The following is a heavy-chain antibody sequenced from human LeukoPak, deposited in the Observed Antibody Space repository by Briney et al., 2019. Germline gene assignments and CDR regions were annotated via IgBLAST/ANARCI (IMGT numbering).Heavy chain of an antibody. CDR3: ARVFCSGGSCYSDNDVFDI. D-gene: IGHD2-15*01. CDR2: IKQDGSEK. V-gene: IGHV3-7*01. J-gene: IGHJ3*02. CDR1: GFTFSSHW. Sequence: PGGPLRLSCAASGFTFSSHWMSWVRQAPGKGLEWVANIKQDGSEKYYVDSVKGRFTISRDNAKNSLYLQMNSLRAEDTAVYYCARVFCSGGSCYSDNDVFDIWGQGTMVTVSS.